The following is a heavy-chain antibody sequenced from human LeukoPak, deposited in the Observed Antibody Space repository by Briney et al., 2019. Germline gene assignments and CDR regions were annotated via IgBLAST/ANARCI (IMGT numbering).Heavy chain of an antibody. CDR3: ARRHDSSGYYYVWDNWFDS. Sequence: GESLKISCKVSGYSFTSYSIGWVRQMPGQGLEWMGIISPDDSDTTYSPSFQGQVTFSVDTSISTAFLQWSSLKASDTAMYYCARRHDSSGYYYVWDNWFDSWGQGTLVTVSS. D-gene: IGHD3-22*01. V-gene: IGHV5-51*01. CDR2: ISPDDSDT. CDR1: GYSFTSYS. J-gene: IGHJ5*01.